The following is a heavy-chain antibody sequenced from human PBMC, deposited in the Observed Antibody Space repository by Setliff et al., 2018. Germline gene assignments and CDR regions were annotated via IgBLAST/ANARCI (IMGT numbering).Heavy chain of an antibody. CDR1: DGSISNAY. J-gene: IGHJ3*01. D-gene: IGHD3-10*01. V-gene: IGHV4-59*08. CDR2: IYDTGST. Sequence: SETLSLTCTVSDGSISNAYWSWIRQSPGKGLEWIGYIYDTGSTNSDPSLKSRVTMSVDTSKNQVSLKMTSVTAADTAVYYCARHGPTRTDSWFDSFDVWGQGTKVNRLL. CDR3: ARHGPTRTDSWFDSFDV.